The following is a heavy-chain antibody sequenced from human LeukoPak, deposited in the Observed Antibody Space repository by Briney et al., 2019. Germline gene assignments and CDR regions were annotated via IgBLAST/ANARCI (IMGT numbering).Heavy chain of an antibody. CDR1: GFTFSSYW. J-gene: IGHJ6*03. V-gene: IGHV3-7*01. CDR3: AREDAYSYGYSGYYYYMDV. D-gene: IGHD5-18*01. CDR2: IKKDGSEK. Sequence: GGSLRLSCAASGFTFSSYWMSWVRQAPGKGLEWVANIKKDGSEKYYVDSVKGRFTISRDNAKNSLYLQINSLRAEDTAVYYCAREDAYSYGYSGYYYYMDVWGKGTTVTVS.